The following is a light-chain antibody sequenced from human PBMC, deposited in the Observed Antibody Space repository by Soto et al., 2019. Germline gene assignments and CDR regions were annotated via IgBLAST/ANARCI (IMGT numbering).Light chain of an antibody. J-gene: IGLJ1*01. CDR2: KVS. Sequence: QSALTQPPSVSGSPGQSVAISCTGTSSDVGSYNRVAWYQQSPGTAPTLMFYKVSNRPSGVPDRFSGSKSGNTASLTISGLQSEDEAAYYCSSFTSSSTYVFGTRTKLTVL. CDR1: SSDVGSYNR. CDR3: SSFTSSSTYV. V-gene: IGLV2-18*02.